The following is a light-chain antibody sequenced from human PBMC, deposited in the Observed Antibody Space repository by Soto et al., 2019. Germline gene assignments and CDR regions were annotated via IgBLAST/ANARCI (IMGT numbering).Light chain of an antibody. CDR3: QQYNSYWT. Sequence: IHMTQSPSSLSASVLYRVSITCRASQSISSWLAWYQQKAGKAPKLLIYDASTLESGVPSRFSGSGSGTEFTLTITSLQPDDFATYYCQQYNSYWTFGQGTKVNIK. CDR2: DAS. CDR1: QSISSW. V-gene: IGKV1-5*01. J-gene: IGKJ1*01.